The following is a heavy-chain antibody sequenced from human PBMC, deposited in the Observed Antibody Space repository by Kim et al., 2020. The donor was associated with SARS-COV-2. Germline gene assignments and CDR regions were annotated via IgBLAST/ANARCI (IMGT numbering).Heavy chain of an antibody. J-gene: IGHJ6*03. Sequence: ASVKVSCKASGYTFTSYAMNWVRQAPGQGLEWMGWINTNTGNPTYAQGFTGRFVFSLDTSVSTAYLQISSLKAEDTAVYYCARGMYYDFWSGYYGDYYYYMDVWGKGTTVTVSS. CDR3: ARGMYYDFWSGYYGDYYYYMDV. D-gene: IGHD3-3*01. CDR2: INTNTGNP. CDR1: GYTFTSYA. V-gene: IGHV7-4-1*02.